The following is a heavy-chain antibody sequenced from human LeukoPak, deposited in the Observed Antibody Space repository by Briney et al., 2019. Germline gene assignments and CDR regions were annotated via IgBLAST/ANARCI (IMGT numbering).Heavy chain of an antibody. CDR3: AGARHGDYRWDY. V-gene: IGHV5-51*01. CDR1: GYSFTNYW. Sequence: GESLKISGKDSGYSFTNYWIGWERQMPGKGLEWMGIIHSADSNTKYSPSFQGQVTISADKSISTAYLQWSGLKASDTAMYYCAGARHGDYRWDYWGQGTLVTVSS. D-gene: IGHD4-17*01. CDR2: IHSADSNT. J-gene: IGHJ4*02.